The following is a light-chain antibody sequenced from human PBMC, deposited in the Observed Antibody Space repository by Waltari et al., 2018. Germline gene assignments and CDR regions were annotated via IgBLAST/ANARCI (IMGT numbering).Light chain of an antibody. CDR3: LHLNNFPLS. J-gene: IGKJ4*01. Sequence: DIQMTQSPSTLSASVGDRVTITCRASQSVNSWVAWYQQKPRKAPKLLIFKASNLESGVPSRFSGSGSGTEFTLTISSLQPDDFATYYCLHLNNFPLSFGGGTKVEIK. V-gene: IGKV1-5*03. CDR1: QSVNSW. CDR2: KAS.